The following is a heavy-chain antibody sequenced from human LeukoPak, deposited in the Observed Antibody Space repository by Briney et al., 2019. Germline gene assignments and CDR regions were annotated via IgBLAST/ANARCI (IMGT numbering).Heavy chain of an antibody. Sequence: GGSLRLSCAASGFTVSSNNMSWVRQAPGKGLKGVSVIYSGGSTYYADSVKGRFTISRDNSKNTLYLQMNSLRAEDTAVYYCARDILTGYSRDYWGQGTLVTVSS. D-gene: IGHD3-9*01. CDR2: IYSGGST. CDR1: GFTVSSNN. CDR3: ARDILTGYSRDY. V-gene: IGHV3-66*01. J-gene: IGHJ4*02.